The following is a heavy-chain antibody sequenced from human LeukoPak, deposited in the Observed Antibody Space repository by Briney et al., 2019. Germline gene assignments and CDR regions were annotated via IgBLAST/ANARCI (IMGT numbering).Heavy chain of an antibody. D-gene: IGHD4-17*01. J-gene: IGHJ4*02. CDR2: IYYSGST. Sequence: SETLSLTCTVSGGSISSSSYFWGWIRQPPGKGLEWIGSIYYSGSTYYNPSLKSRITISVDTSKNQFSLKLRSVTAADTAVYYCARVQRSNDYGDYGGKVPGACFDYWGQGTLVTVSS. V-gene: IGHV4-39*07. CDR3: ARVQRSNDYGDYGGKVPGACFDY. CDR1: GGSISSSSYF.